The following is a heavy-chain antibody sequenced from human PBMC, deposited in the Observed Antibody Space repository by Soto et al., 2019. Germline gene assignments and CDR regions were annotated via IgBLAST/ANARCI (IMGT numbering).Heavy chain of an antibody. J-gene: IGHJ4*02. Sequence: QITLKESGPTLVKPTQTLTLTCTFSGFSFSDGAVGVGWFRQSPGKAPEWLAIYYWDDDEWHSPSLRTRLTISYATARSQVVLSMVDMDPQDTATYFCARGRRRESCWGGVCYYFDFWGQGLLVAAS. CDR2: YYWDDDE. CDR3: ARGRRRESCWGGVCYYFDF. V-gene: IGHV2-5*02. CDR1: GFSFSDGAVG. D-gene: IGHD3-16*01.